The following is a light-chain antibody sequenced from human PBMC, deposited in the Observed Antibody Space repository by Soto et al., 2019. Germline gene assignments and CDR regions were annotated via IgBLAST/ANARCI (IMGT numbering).Light chain of an antibody. Sequence: EIVLTQSPGTLSLSPGEGATLSCRASQNVRSTYIGWYHQRPGQAPRLLIYGTSSRAAGVPDRFSGSVSGTDFTLTISRLEPEDFGVYYCQQYGSAPYTVGQGTKLE. CDR2: GTS. V-gene: IGKV3-20*01. CDR3: QQYGSAPYT. J-gene: IGKJ2*01. CDR1: QNVRSTY.